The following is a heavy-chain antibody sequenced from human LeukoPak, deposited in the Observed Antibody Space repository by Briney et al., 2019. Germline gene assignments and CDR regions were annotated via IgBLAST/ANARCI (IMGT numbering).Heavy chain of an antibody. Sequence: SETLSLTCTVSGASVSRGPFLWSWIRQPAGNGVEWIGRVYSSGGPNYNPPLKCGVTVSTDTSKNQFSLKLSSVTATDTAMYYCAREGAGEGALDIWGQGTMVTVSP. CDR1: GASVSRGPFL. CDR2: VYSSGGP. V-gene: IGHV4-61*02. D-gene: IGHD3-10*01. CDR3: AREGAGEGALDI. J-gene: IGHJ3*02.